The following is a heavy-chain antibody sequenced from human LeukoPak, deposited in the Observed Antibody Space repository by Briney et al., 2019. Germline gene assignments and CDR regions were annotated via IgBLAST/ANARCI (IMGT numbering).Heavy chain of an antibody. CDR1: GFTFRSQW. V-gene: IGHV3-7*01. D-gene: IGHD6-19*01. Sequence: GGSLRLSCSGAGFTFRSQWMSWVRQAPGKGLEWVANIKEDGSEKYYVDSVKGRFTISRDNAKNSLYLQMNSLRAEDTAVYYCARARGCDYWGQGTLVTVSS. CDR2: IKEDGSEK. CDR3: ARARGCDY. J-gene: IGHJ4*02.